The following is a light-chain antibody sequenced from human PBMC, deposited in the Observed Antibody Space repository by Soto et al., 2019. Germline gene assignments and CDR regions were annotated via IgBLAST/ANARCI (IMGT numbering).Light chain of an antibody. CDR1: QSVSSN. CDR3: QQYNNWPFT. J-gene: IGKJ2*01. V-gene: IGKV3-15*01. Sequence: EIVMTQSPATLSVSPGERATLSCRASQSVSSNLAWYQQKPGQAPRLFIYGASTRATGIPARFSGSGSGTEFTLTISSLQSEDFAVYYCQQYNNWPFTFGKGTKLEIK. CDR2: GAS.